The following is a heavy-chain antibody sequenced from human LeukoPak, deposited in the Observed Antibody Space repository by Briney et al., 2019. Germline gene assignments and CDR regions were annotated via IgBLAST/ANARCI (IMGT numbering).Heavy chain of an antibody. CDR1: GFGFSSYD. Sequence: GGSLRLSCAASGFGFSSYDMHWVRQAPGKGLEWVAIIWLDGSATYYGDSVKGRFTISRDNSNNTLYLQMSSLRVEDTAVYYCAKGGAYYYDSSGYFSIWGQGTMVTVSS. CDR2: IWLDGSAT. V-gene: IGHV3-33*06. J-gene: IGHJ3*02. D-gene: IGHD3-22*01. CDR3: AKGGAYYYDSSGYFSI.